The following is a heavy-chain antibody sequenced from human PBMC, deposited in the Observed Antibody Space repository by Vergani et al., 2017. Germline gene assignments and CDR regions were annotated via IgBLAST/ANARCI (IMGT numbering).Heavy chain of an antibody. V-gene: IGHV3-49*03. J-gene: IGHJ6*02. D-gene: IGHD2-2*01. CDR2: IRSKAYGGTT. CDR3: AKDQEDIVVVPDV. Sequence: EVQLVESGGGLVQPGRSLRLSCTASGFTFGDYAMSWFRQAPGKGLEWVGFIRSKAYGGTTEYAASVKGRFTISRDDSKSIAYLQMNSLRAEDTAVYYCAKDQEDIVVVPDVWGQGTTVTVSS. CDR1: GFTFGDYA.